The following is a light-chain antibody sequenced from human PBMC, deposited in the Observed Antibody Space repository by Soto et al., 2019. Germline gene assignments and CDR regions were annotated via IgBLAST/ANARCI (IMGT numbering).Light chain of an antibody. CDR3: QSYDSTLSARYV. Sequence: QLVLTQPPSVSGAPGQRVTISCTGSSSNIGANYDVHWYQHRPGTAPKLLIFGNNNRPSGVPDRFSGSKSGTSASLAITGLQAEDEGDYYCQSYDSTLSARYVFGTGTKDTVL. CDR2: GNN. CDR1: SSNIGANYD. J-gene: IGLJ1*01. V-gene: IGLV1-40*01.